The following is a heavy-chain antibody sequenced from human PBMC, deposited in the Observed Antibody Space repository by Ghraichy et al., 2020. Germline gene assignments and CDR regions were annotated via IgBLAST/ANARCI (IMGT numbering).Heavy chain of an antibody. CDR1: GFTFSSYA. J-gene: IGHJ5*02. V-gene: IGHV3-30-3*01. Sequence: GGSLRLSCAASGFTFSSYAMHWVRQAPGKGLEWVAVISYDGSNKYYADSVKGRFTISRDNSKNTLYLQMNSLRAEDTAVYYCARDQGWFGDPINWFDPWGQGTLVTVSS. CDR2: ISYDGSNK. CDR3: ARDQGWFGDPINWFDP. D-gene: IGHD3-10*01.